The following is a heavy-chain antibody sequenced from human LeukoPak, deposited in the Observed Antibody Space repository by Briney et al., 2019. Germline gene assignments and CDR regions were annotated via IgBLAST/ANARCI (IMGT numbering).Heavy chain of an antibody. D-gene: IGHD6-6*01. CDR2: IWYDGSNK. Sequence: GGSLRLSCAASGFTFSSYGMHWVRQAPGKGLEWVAVIWYDGSNKYYADSVKGRFTISRDNAKNSLYLQMDSLRAEDTAVYYCARDGPYSTSSTHPPWGQGTLVTVSS. J-gene: IGHJ5*02. V-gene: IGHV3-33*01. CDR3: ARDGPYSTSSTHPP. CDR1: GFTFSSYG.